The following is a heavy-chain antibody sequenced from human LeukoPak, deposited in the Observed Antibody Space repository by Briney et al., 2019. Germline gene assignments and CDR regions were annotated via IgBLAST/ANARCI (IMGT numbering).Heavy chain of an antibody. V-gene: IGHV3-23*01. CDR1: GFTFSSSA. J-gene: IGHJ4*02. D-gene: IGHD3-22*01. Sequence: GGRLRLSCAASGFTFSSSAMSWVRQAPGKGLEWVSAITSGGDGTYYADSVKGRFTISRDNSKNTLYLQMNSLRAEDTAVYYCGNRGSSSGYYDYWGQGTLVTASA. CDR2: ITSGGDGT. CDR3: GNRGSSSGYYDY.